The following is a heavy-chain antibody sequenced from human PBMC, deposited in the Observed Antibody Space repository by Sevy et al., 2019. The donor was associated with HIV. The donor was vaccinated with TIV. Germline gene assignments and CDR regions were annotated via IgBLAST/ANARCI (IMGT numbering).Heavy chain of an antibody. CDR2: ISYDGSNT. J-gene: IGHJ4*02. CDR3: ARDGGGDYFDY. Sequence: GGSLRLSCAASGFSFSRYAMHWVRQAPGKGLEWMRVISYDGSNTYYVDSVKGRFTISRDNSKNTLYLQMNSLRAEDTAVYYCARDGGGDYFDYWGQGTLVTVSS. V-gene: IGHV3-30*04. D-gene: IGHD3-10*01. CDR1: GFSFSRYA.